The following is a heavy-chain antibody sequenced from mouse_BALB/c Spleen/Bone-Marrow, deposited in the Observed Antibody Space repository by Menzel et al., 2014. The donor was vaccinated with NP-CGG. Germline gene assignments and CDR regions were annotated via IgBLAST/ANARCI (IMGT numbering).Heavy chain of an antibody. CDR2: ILPGSGNT. Sequence: QVQLKDSGPELMKPGASVKISCKATGYTFSSYWIEWVKQRPGHGLEWIGEILPGSGNTHYNEKFKGKATFTADTSSNTAYMQLSSLTSEDSAVYYCTRQVFAFWSQGTLVTVSA. CDR1: GYTFSSYW. CDR3: TRQVFAF. J-gene: IGHJ3*01. V-gene: IGHV1-9*01.